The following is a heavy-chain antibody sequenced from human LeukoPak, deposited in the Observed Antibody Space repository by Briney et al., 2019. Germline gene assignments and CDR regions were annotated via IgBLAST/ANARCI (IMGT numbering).Heavy chain of an antibody. CDR3: ASDYYDSSGPAF. D-gene: IGHD3-22*01. CDR2: IYYSGST. V-gene: IGHV4-39*01. CDR1: GGSISSYY. Sequence: SETLSLTCTVSGGSISSYYWSWIRQPPGKGLEWIGSIYYSGSTYYNPSLKSRVTISVDTSKNQFSLKLSSVTAADTAVYYCASDYYDSSGPAFWGQGTLVTVSS. J-gene: IGHJ4*02.